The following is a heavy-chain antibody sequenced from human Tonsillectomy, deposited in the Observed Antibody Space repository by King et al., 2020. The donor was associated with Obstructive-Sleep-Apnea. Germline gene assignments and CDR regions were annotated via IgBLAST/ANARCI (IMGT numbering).Heavy chain of an antibody. Sequence: QLVQSGAEVKKPGASVKVSCKASGYTFTGYYIYWVRQAPRQGLEWMGWIDPSSGGTKYAQKFQGRVTMTGDTSISTAYMELSRLRSDDTAMYYCARDNSYDNTGYFGGHWGQGTLVTVSS. D-gene: IGHD3-22*01. CDR1: GYTFTGYY. V-gene: IGHV1-2*02. J-gene: IGHJ4*02. CDR3: ARDNSYDNTGYFGGH. CDR2: IDPSSGGT.